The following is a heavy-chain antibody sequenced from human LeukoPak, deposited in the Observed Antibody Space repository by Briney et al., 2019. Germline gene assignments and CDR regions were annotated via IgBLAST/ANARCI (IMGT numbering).Heavy chain of an antibody. J-gene: IGHJ3*02. CDR3: AREGRVGSCSGGSCYHDAFDI. D-gene: IGHD2-15*01. Sequence: GGSLTLSCAASGFTFSSYTMNWVRQAPGKGLEWVSSISSSSSYIYHADSAKGRFTISRDNAKNSLYLQMNSLRAEDTAAYYCAREGRVGSCSGGSCYHDAFDIWGQGTMVTVSS. CDR2: ISSSSSYI. V-gene: IGHV3-21*01. CDR1: GFTFSSYT.